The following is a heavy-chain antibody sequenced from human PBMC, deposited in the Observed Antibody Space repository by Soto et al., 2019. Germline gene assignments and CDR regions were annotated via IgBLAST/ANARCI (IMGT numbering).Heavy chain of an antibody. Sequence: QITLKESGPTLVKPTQTLTLTCTFSGFSLSTSGVGVGWIRQPPGKALEWLALIYWDDDKRYSPSLKSRLTITKDTSKNQVVLTMTNMDPVDTATYYCAHSHQIQGYDYIWGSYRRPDAFDIWGQGTMVTVSS. V-gene: IGHV2-5*02. D-gene: IGHD3-16*02. CDR2: IYWDDDK. J-gene: IGHJ3*02. CDR1: GFSLSTSGVG. CDR3: AHSHQIQGYDYIWGSYRRPDAFDI.